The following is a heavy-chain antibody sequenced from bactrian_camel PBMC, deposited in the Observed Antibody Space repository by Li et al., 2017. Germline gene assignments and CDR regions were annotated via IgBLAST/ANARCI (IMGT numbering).Heavy chain of an antibody. Sequence: VQLVESGGGLVQPGGSLRLSCAASGFTFSNYAMTWIRQAPGKGLEWVSNIYSDSTKQFYSDSVKGRFTISQDKAKNTLYLEMSSVKVEDTAMYYCAAEHCGGNAPHEYNYFGQGTQVTVS. CDR1: GFTFSNYA. CDR3: AAEHCGGNAPHEYNY. J-gene: IGHJ4*01. D-gene: IGHD2*01. CDR2: IYSDSTKQ. V-gene: IGHV3S2*01.